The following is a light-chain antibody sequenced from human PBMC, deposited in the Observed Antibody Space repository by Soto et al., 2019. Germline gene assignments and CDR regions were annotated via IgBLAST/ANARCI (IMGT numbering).Light chain of an antibody. V-gene: IGLV2-8*01. J-gene: IGLJ3*02. Sequence: QSALTQPPSASGSPGQSVTISCTGTSSDVGAYKYVSWYQQYPGKAPKLMIYEVSKLPSGVPDRFSGSKSGNTASLTVSGLQAEDEADYYCTSYAGSNIWVFGGGTQLTVL. CDR1: SSDVGAYKY. CDR3: TSYAGSNIWV. CDR2: EVS.